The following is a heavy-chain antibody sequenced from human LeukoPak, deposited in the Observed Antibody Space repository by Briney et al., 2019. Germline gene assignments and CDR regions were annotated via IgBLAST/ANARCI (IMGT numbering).Heavy chain of an antibody. Sequence: PSETLSLTCAVYGGSFSGYYWSWIRQPPGKGLEWIGEINHSGSTYYNPSLKSRVTISVDTSKNQFSLKLSSVTAADTAVYYCARIGSSSHWYFDLWGRGTLVTVSS. V-gene: IGHV4-34*01. J-gene: IGHJ2*01. CDR1: GGSFSGYY. CDR2: INHSGST. CDR3: ARIGSSSHWYFDL. D-gene: IGHD6-6*01.